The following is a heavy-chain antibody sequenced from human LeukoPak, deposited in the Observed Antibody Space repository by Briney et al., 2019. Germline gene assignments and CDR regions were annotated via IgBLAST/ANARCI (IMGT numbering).Heavy chain of an antibody. Sequence: GASVKVSCKASGYTFTSYAMHRVRQAPGQRLEWMGWINAGNGNTKYSQKFQGRVTITRDTSASTAYMELSSLRSEDTAVYYCARGAGFAEALPEYWGQGTLLTVSS. CDR2: INAGNGNT. J-gene: IGHJ4*02. CDR3: ARGAGFAEALPEY. CDR1: GYTFTSYA. V-gene: IGHV1-3*01. D-gene: IGHD6-19*01.